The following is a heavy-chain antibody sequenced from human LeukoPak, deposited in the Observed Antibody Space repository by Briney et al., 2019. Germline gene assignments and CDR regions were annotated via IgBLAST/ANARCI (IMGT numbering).Heavy chain of an antibody. Sequence: GASVKVSCKASGYTFTSYGISWVRQAPGQGLEWMGWISAYNGNTNYAQKLQGRVTMTTDTSTSPAYMELRSLRSDDTAVYYCARDADGGPEGYFDYWGQGTLVTVSS. V-gene: IGHV1-18*01. CDR3: ARDADGGPEGYFDY. D-gene: IGHD4-23*01. CDR1: GYTFTSYG. CDR2: ISAYNGNT. J-gene: IGHJ4*02.